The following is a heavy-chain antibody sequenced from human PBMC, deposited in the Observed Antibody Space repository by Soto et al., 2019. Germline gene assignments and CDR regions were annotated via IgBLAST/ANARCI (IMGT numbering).Heavy chain of an antibody. V-gene: IGHV3-23*01. Sequence: EVQLLESGGGLVQPGGSLRLSCAASGFTFSSYAMSWVRQAPGKGLEWVSAIGGSGGSTYYADSVKGRFTISRDNSKNTLYLQMNRLRPEDTAVYYCAKENGYSSSWFEFDYWGQGTLVTVSS. CDR3: AKENGYSSSWFEFDY. CDR2: IGGSGGST. J-gene: IGHJ4*02. D-gene: IGHD6-13*01. CDR1: GFTFSSYA.